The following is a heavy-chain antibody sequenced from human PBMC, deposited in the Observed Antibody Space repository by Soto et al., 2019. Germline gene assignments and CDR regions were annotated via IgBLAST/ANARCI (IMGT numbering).Heavy chain of an antibody. Sequence: GASVKVSCKASGYTFTGYYIHWVRQAPGQGLEWMGWISPSSLATNYAQRFQGRVTMSRDRATSTVYMELSRLRSEDTAVYYCAREDAERATRFLDYWGQGTVVTVSS. CDR1: GYTFTGYY. D-gene: IGHD2-21*01. CDR2: ISPSSLAT. V-gene: IGHV1-2*02. CDR3: AREDAERATRFLDY. J-gene: IGHJ4*02.